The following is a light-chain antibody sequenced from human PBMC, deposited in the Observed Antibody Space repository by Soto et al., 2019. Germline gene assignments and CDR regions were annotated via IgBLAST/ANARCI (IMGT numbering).Light chain of an antibody. CDR2: AAS. J-gene: IGKJ1*01. CDR1: QGISNY. CDR3: LQDYSYPWT. Sequence: DIQMTQSPSTLSASVGDTVTITCRASQGISNYLAWYQQKPGKVPNLLIYAASTLQSGVPSRFSGSGSGTEFTLTINFLQPDDFATYYCLQDYSYPWTFGQGTKVDIK. V-gene: IGKV1-27*01.